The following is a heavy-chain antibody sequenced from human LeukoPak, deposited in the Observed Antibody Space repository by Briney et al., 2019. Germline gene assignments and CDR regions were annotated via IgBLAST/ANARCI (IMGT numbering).Heavy chain of an antibody. Sequence: GGSLRLSCAASGFTFSSYWMSWVRQAPGKGLEWVANIKQDGSEKYYVDSVKGRFTISRDNAKNSLYLQMNSLRAEDTAVYYCARVHYYDSSGFDYWGQGTLVTVSS. D-gene: IGHD3-22*01. J-gene: IGHJ4*02. CDR3: ARVHYYDSSGFDY. CDR1: GFTFSSYW. CDR2: IKQDGSEK. V-gene: IGHV3-7*01.